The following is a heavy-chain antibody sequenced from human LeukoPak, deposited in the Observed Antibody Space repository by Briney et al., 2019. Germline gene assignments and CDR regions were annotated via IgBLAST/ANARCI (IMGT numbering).Heavy chain of an antibody. Sequence: PSETLSLTCTVSGGSISSYYWSWIRQPPGKGLEWIGYIYYSGSTNYNPSLKSRVTISVDTSKNQFSLKLSSVTAADTAMYYCARVASSVWYNDYWGQGTLVTVSS. CDR2: IYYSGST. CDR3: ARVASSVWYNDY. D-gene: IGHD6-19*01. CDR1: GGSISSYY. V-gene: IGHV4-59*12. J-gene: IGHJ4*02.